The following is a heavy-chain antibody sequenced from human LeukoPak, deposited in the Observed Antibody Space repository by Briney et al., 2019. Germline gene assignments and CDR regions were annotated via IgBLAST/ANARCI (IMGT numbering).Heavy chain of an antibody. J-gene: IGHJ4*02. D-gene: IGHD5-12*01. CDR1: GFSFSNYW. V-gene: IGHV3-7*01. CDR3: AKDFTGYSDI. CDR2: IKQDGSVK. Sequence: GGSLRLSCAASGFSFSNYWMSWVRQAPGKGLEWVANIKQDGSVKYYVDSVKGRFTISRDNARNSLYLQMNSLRAEDTAVYYCAKDFTGYSDIWGQGTRVTVSS.